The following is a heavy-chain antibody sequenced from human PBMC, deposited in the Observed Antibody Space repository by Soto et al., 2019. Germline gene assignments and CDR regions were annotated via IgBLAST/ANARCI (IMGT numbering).Heavy chain of an antibody. V-gene: IGHV3-21*01. J-gene: IGHJ4*02. D-gene: IGHD3-10*01. CDR3: ARDYPTYYYGSGSYYIFDY. CDR2: ISSSSSYI. Sequence: GWSLRLSCASSGFTFISYSMNWVRQAPGKGLEWVSSISSSSSYIYYADSVKGRFTISRDNAKNSLYLQMNSLRAEDTAVYYCARDYPTYYYGSGSYYIFDYWGQGTLVTVSS. CDR1: GFTFISYS.